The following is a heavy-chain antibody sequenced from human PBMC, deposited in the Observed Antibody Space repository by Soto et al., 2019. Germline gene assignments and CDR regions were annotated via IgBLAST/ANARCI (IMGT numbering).Heavy chain of an antibody. V-gene: IGHV3-30-3*01. CDR3: AREYGSGSYHYYYGMDV. D-gene: IGHD3-10*01. Sequence: GGSLRLSCAASGFTFSSYAMHWVRQAPGKGLEWVAVISYDGSNKYYADSVKGRFTISRDNSKNTLYLQMNSLRAEDTAVYYCAREYGSGSYHYYYGMDVWGQGTTVTVSS. CDR1: GFTFSSYA. J-gene: IGHJ6*02. CDR2: ISYDGSNK.